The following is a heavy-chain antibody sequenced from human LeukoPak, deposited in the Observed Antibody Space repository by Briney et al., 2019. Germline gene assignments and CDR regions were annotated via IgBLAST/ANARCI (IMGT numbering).Heavy chain of an antibody. CDR3: AKDMRSGSTAGIFDY. CDR2: ISWNSGSI. D-gene: IGHD6-19*01. J-gene: IGHJ4*02. Sequence: GGSLRLSCAASGFTFDDYAMHWVRQAPGKGLEWVSGISWNSGSIGYADPVKGRFTTSRDSAKNSLYLQMNSLRAEDMALYYCAKDMRSGSTAGIFDYWGQGTLVTVSP. V-gene: IGHV3-9*03. CDR1: GFTFDDYA.